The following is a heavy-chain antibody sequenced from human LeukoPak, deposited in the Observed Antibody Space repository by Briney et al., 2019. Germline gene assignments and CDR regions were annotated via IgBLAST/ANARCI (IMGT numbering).Heavy chain of an antibody. Sequence: GGSLRLSCAASGFTFDDYAMHWVRQAPGKGLEWVSLISWDGGSTYYADPVKGRFTISRDNSKNSLYLQMNSLRAEDTALYYCARGSYRNWFDPWGQGTLVTVSS. V-gene: IGHV3-43D*03. J-gene: IGHJ5*02. CDR2: ISWDGGST. CDR1: GFTFDDYA. D-gene: IGHD2-2*02. CDR3: ARGSYRNWFDP.